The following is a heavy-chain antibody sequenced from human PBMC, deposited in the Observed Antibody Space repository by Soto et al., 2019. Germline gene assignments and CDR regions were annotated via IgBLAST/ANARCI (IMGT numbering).Heavy chain of an antibody. J-gene: IGHJ3*02. CDR3: ASQGSYYYDSSGYIFRRPTPGEEKYDAFDI. CDR2: IYPGDSDT. Sequence: GESLKISCKGSGYSFTSYWIGWVRQMPGKGLEWMGIIYPGDSDTRYSPSFQGQVTISADKSISTAYLKGSSLKAWDTAMYYCASQGSYYYDSSGYIFRRPTPGEEKYDAFDIWGQGTMVTVSS. CDR1: GYSFTSYW. V-gene: IGHV5-51*01. D-gene: IGHD3-22*01.